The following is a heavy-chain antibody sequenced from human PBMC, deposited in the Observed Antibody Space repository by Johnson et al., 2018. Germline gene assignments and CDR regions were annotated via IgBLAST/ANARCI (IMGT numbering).Heavy chain of an antibody. CDR2: ISYDGSNK. CDR1: GFNFRSYA. D-gene: IGHD3-3*02. Sequence: QVQLVESGVGVVQPGRSLRLSCVASGFNFRSYAMNWVRQAPGKGLEWVAVISYDGSNKYYADSVKGRFTISRDTSKNTLFLQMDSLRGEDTAIYYCAREGIFGYYYYHYRDVWGKGTTVTVSS. CDR3: AREGIFGYYYYHYRDV. J-gene: IGHJ6*03. V-gene: IGHV3-30-3*01.